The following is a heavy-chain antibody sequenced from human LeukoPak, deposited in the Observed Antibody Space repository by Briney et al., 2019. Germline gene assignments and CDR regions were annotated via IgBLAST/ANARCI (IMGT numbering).Heavy chain of an antibody. D-gene: IGHD3-22*01. CDR1: GFTVRSNY. J-gene: IGHJ3*02. Sequence: GGSLRLSCAASGFTVRSNYMSWVRQAPGKGLEWVSVIYSGGSTYYADSEKGRFTISRDNSKNTLYLQMNSLRAEDTAVYYCARTYYYDSSGPGAFDIWGQGTMVTVSS. CDR2: IYSGGST. CDR3: ARTYYYDSSGPGAFDI. V-gene: IGHV3-53*01.